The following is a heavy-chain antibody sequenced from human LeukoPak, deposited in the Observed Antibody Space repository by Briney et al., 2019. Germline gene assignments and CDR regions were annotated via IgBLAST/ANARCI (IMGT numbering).Heavy chain of an antibody. Sequence: PGRSLRLSCPASGFTFSSYAMHWVRQAPGKGLEWVAVISYDGSNKYYADSVKGRFTISRDNSKNTLYLQMNSQRAEDTAVYYCARDEDCSSTSCYSNWFDPWGQGTLVTVSS. CDR3: ARDEDCSSTSCYSNWFDP. CDR2: ISYDGSNK. CDR1: GFTFSSYA. J-gene: IGHJ5*02. V-gene: IGHV3-30-3*01. D-gene: IGHD2-2*01.